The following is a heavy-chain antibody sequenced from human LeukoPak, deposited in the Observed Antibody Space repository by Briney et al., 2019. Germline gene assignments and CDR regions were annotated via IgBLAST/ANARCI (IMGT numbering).Heavy chain of an antibody. V-gene: IGHV1-18*01. CDR2: ISAYNGNT. CDR3: ARCIVVVTAVDY. CDR1: GGTFSSYA. D-gene: IGHD2-21*02. Sequence: ASVKVSCKASGGTFSSYAISWVRQAPGQGLEWMGWISAYNGNTNYAQKLQGRVTMTTDTSTSAAYMELRSLRSDDTAVYYCARCIVVVTAVDYWGQGTLVTVSS. J-gene: IGHJ4*02.